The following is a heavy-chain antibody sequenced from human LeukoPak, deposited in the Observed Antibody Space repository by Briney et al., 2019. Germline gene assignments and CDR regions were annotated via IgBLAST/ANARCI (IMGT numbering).Heavy chain of an antibody. J-gene: IGHJ4*02. Sequence: SETLSLTCTVSGGSISSYYWSWIRQPPGKGLEWIGYIYYSGSTNYNPSLKSRVNISVDTYKNQFSLTLSSVTAADTAVYYCASVSSVATIDYWGQGTLVTVSS. CDR1: GGSISSYY. CDR3: ASVSSVATIDY. V-gene: IGHV4-59*01. CDR2: IYYSGST. D-gene: IGHD5-24*01.